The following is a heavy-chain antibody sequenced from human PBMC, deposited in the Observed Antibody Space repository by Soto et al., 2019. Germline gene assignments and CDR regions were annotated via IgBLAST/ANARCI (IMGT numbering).Heavy chain of an antibody. Sequence: SETLSLTCTVSGGSISSGGYYWSWIRQHPGKGLEWIGYIYYSGSTYYNPSLKSRVTISVDTSKNQFSLKLSSVTAADTAVYYCARGGGQGYYFDYWGQGTLVTVSS. D-gene: IGHD2-15*01. CDR2: IYYSGST. CDR1: GGSISSGGYY. CDR3: ARGGGQGYYFDY. J-gene: IGHJ4*02. V-gene: IGHV4-31*03.